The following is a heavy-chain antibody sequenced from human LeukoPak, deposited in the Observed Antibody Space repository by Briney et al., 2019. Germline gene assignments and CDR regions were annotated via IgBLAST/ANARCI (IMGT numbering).Heavy chain of an antibody. CDR2: ITSSSRYR. J-gene: IGHJ6*04. D-gene: IGHD2-2*01. CDR3: ARDVRVVVPAALYYYYGMDV. V-gene: IGHV3-21*01. CDR1: GYTFSSYS. Sequence: GGALRLSCAASGYTFSSYSRNWVRQTPGEGLEWVSSITSSSRYRYYADSVKGRFTISIDNAKTSLYLQMNSLRAEDTAVYYCARDVRVVVPAALYYYYGMDVWGKGTTVTVSS.